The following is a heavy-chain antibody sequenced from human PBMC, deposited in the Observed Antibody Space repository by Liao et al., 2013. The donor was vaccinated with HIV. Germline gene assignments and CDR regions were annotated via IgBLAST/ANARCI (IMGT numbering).Heavy chain of an antibody. J-gene: IGHJ2*01. V-gene: IGHV4-30-4*08. CDR3: ARELSRIVLVKLLFYWYFDL. CDR1: GDTISSGDYQ. Sequence: QVQLQESGPGLVKPSQTLSLTCTVSGDTISSGDYQWNWIRQSPGKGLEWIGYIYYSGTTDYNLSLKSRVTMSVDTSKNQFSLELRSVTAADTAVYYCARELSRIVLVKLLFYWYFDLWAVAPRSLSPQ. D-gene: IGHD2-15*01. CDR2: IYYSGTT.